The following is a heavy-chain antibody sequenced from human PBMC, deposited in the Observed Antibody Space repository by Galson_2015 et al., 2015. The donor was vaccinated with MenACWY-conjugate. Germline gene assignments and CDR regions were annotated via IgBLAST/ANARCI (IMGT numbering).Heavy chain of an antibody. CDR3: ARSHVPLADRKNFYMDD. V-gene: IGHV3-74*01. CDR2: VNSDGSGT. D-gene: IGHD3-16*01. Sequence: SLRLSCAASGFTFSSYWMNWVRHAPGKGLVWVSRVNSDGSGTGYADSVKGRFTISRDNAKNMLFLQMNSLKVEDTAVYYCARSHVPLADRKNFYMDDWGSETTVAVAS. J-gene: IGHJ6*03. CDR1: GFTFSSYW.